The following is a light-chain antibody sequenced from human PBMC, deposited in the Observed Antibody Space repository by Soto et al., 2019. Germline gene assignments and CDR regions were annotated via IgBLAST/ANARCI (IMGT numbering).Light chain of an antibody. V-gene: IGLV1-40*01. Sequence: QSVLTQPPSVSGAPGQRVTISCTGSSSNIGAGFDVHWYQQLPGTAPKLLIYGNSNRPSGVPDRFSGSKSGTSASLAITGLQAEDETDYSCLSFDSGLSGYVFGTGTKLTVL. CDR3: LSFDSGLSGYV. CDR1: SSNIGAGFD. J-gene: IGLJ1*01. CDR2: GNS.